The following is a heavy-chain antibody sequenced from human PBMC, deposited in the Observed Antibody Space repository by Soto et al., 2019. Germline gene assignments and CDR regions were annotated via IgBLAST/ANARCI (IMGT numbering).Heavy chain of an antibody. Sequence: GGSLRLSCAASGFTFSSYAMSWVRQAPGKGLEWVSAISGSGGSTYYADSVKGRFTISRDNSKNTLYLQMNSLRAEDTAVYYCAKHTGDYDFWSGYYMYYFDYWGQGTLVTVSS. CDR3: AKHTGDYDFWSGYYMYYFDY. V-gene: IGHV3-23*01. D-gene: IGHD3-3*01. CDR1: GFTFSSYA. J-gene: IGHJ4*02. CDR2: ISGSGGST.